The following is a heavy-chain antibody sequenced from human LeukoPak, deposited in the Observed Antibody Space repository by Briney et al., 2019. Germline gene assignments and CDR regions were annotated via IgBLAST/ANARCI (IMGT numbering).Heavy chain of an antibody. D-gene: IGHD2-15*01. CDR3: AREGLVAATPDAFDI. V-gene: IGHV3-30-3*01. CDR2: ILYDGSNK. J-gene: IGHJ3*02. CDR1: GFTFSSYA. Sequence: PGRSLRLSCAASGFTFSSYAMHWVRHAPGKGLGWVGVILYDGSNKLYGDSGKGRFTISRDNTKNKLYMQMNSLRAEDTADCAREGLVAATPDAFDIWGQGTMVTVSS.